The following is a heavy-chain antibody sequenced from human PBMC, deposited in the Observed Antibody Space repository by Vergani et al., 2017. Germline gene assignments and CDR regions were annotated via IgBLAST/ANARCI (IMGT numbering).Heavy chain of an antibody. J-gene: IGHJ6*02. D-gene: IGHD3-9*01. Sequence: QVTLKESGPVLVKPTETLTLTCTVSGFSLSNARMGVSWIRQPPGKALEWLAHIFSNDEKSYSTSLKSRLTISKDTSKSQVVLTMTNMDPVDTATYYCAVLLRYFDWPRDYGMDVWGQGTTVTVSS. CDR1: GFSLSNARMG. CDR2: IFSNDEK. V-gene: IGHV2-26*02. CDR3: AVLLRYFDWPRDYGMDV.